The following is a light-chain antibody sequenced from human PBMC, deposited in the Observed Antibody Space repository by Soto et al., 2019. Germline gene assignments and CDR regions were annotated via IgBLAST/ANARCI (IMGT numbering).Light chain of an antibody. CDR1: QSISSW. CDR2: DAS. J-gene: IGKJ5*01. Sequence: DIRWPQAXSTLNASTEEXXXXXXXSSQSISSWLALYQQKXGKATKFLIYDASXLESGVTSRLRGRGSGREFTLTISSMQAEEGATYYCRQDYDYPRTFGQGTRPEI. CDR3: RQDYDYPRT. V-gene: IGKV1-5*02.